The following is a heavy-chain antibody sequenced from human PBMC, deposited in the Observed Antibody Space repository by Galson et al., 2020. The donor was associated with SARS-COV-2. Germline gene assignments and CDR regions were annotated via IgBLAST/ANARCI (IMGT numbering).Heavy chain of an antibody. Sequence: ASETLSLTCTVSGGSISSGDYYWSWIRQPPGKGLEWIGYIYYSGSTYYNPSLKSRVTISVDTSKNQFSLKLSSVTAADTAVYYCARDQVAGTVGAYYYYGMDVWGQGTTVTVSS. J-gene: IGHJ6*02. D-gene: IGHD6-19*01. CDR2: IYYSGST. CDR1: GGSISSGDYY. CDR3: ARDQVAGTVGAYYYYGMDV. V-gene: IGHV4-30-4*01.